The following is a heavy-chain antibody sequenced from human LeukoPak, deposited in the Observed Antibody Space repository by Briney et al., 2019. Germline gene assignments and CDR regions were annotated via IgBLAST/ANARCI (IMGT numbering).Heavy chain of an antibody. CDR3: ARAVVVATPYGYYYYYYMDV. CDR2: IIPHFGSP. Sequence: GASVNVSCKASGGSFSRHGISWVRQAPGQGLEWIGGIIPHFGSPNYAQNFQGRVTITMDESTRTAYMELSSLRCEDTAVYYCARAVVVATPYGYYYYYYMDVWGTGTTVTVSS. J-gene: IGHJ6*03. D-gene: IGHD2-2*03. CDR1: GGSFSRHG. V-gene: IGHV1-69*05.